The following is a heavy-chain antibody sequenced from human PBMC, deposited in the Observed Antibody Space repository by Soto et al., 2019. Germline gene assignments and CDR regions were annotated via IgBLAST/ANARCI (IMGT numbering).Heavy chain of an antibody. Sequence: QVQLVQSGAEVKKPGSSVKVSCKASGGTFSSYAISWVRQAPGQGLEWMGGIIPIFGTANYAQKFQGRVTITADESTSTAYMELSSLRSEDKAVYYCASSGVVVVAATRPYYYGMDVWGQGTTVTVSS. CDR1: GGTFSSYA. CDR3: ASSGVVVVAATRPYYYGMDV. V-gene: IGHV1-69*01. D-gene: IGHD2-15*01. J-gene: IGHJ6*02. CDR2: IIPIFGTA.